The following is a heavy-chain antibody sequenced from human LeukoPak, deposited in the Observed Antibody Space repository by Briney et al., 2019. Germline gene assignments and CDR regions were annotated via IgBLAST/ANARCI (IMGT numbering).Heavy chain of an antibody. D-gene: IGHD6-6*01. J-gene: IGHJ4*02. CDR3: ARVHSSSSPPDY. CDR1: GYGFTSYW. Sequence: GESLKISCQGFGYGFTSYWIGWVRQMPGKGLEWMGITCPDDSDTRYSPSFQGQVTISADRSISTAYLQWSSLKASDTAMYYCARVHSSSSPPDYWGQGTLVTVSS. V-gene: IGHV5-51*01. CDR2: TCPDDSDT.